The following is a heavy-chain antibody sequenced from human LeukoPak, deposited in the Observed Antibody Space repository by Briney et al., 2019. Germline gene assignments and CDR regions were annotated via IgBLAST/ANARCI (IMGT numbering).Heavy chain of an antibody. CDR3: ARDKYYYGSGSYYNVY. CDR1: GFTFSSYG. J-gene: IGHJ4*02. CDR2: ISGSGLTT. V-gene: IGHV3-21*01. D-gene: IGHD3-10*01. Sequence: GGSLRLSCAASGFTFSSYGMSWVRQAPGKGLEWVSAISGSGLTTYYADSVKGRFTISRDNAKNSLYLQMNSLRAEDTAVYYCARDKYYYGSGSYYNVYWGQGTVVTVSS.